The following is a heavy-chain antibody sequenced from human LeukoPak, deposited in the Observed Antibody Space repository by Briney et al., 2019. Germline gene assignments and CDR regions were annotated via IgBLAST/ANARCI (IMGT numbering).Heavy chain of an antibody. J-gene: IGHJ3*02. CDR2: IYYSGST. D-gene: IGHD3-22*01. Sequence: PSETLSLTCTVSGGSISSSSYYWGWIRQPPGKGLEWIGSIYYSGSTYYNPSLKSRVTISVDTSKNQFSLKLSSVTAADTAVYYCARQTHYYDSSGYHDAFDIWGQGTMVTVSS. CDR1: GGSISSSSYY. CDR3: ARQTHYYDSSGYHDAFDI. V-gene: IGHV4-39*07.